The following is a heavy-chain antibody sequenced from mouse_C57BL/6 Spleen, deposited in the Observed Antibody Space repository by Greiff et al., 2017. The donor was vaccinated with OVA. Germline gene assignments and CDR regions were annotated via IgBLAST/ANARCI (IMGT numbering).Heavy chain of an antibody. J-gene: IGHJ2*01. V-gene: IGHV1-55*01. D-gene: IGHD3-2*02. CDR2: IYPGSGST. CDR1: GYTFTSYW. CDR3: ARGQTAQAPDY. Sequence: QVQLQQSGAELVKPGASVKMSCKASGYTFTSYWITWVKQRPGQGLEWIGDIYPGSGSTNYNEKFKSKATLTVDTSSSTAYMQLSSLTSEDSAVYYCARGQTAQAPDYWGQGTTLTVSS.